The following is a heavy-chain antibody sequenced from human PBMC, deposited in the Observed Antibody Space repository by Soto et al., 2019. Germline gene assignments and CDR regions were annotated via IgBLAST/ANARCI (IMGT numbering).Heavy chain of an antibody. D-gene: IGHD1-1*01. J-gene: IGHJ3*01. CDR3: ATWHEREHAFDV. CDR2: LYEVDGS. CDR1: GLTISGKKY. Sequence: DVQLVESGGGLIQPGESLRLSCAAFGLTISGKKYVAWVRQAPGKGLEWVSALYEVDGSFYAESVTGRFTTSSDSSKTTVYLQMNDLRPDDTAVYYCATWHEREHAFDVWGQGTTVTISS. V-gene: IGHV3-53*01.